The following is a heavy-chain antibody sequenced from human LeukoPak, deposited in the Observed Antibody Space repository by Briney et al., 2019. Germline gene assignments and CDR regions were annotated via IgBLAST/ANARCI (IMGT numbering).Heavy chain of an antibody. CDR2: IKQDGSEK. V-gene: IGHV3-7*03. CDR3: ARYSTRDYYGSGSYDY. CDR1: GFTFSSYW. D-gene: IGHD3-10*01. Sequence: PGGSLRLSCAASGFTFSSYWMSWVRQAPGKGLEWVANIKQDGSEKYYVDSVKGRSTISRDNAKNSLYLQMNSLRAEDTAVYYCARYSTRDYYGSGSYDYWGQGTLVTVSS. J-gene: IGHJ4*02.